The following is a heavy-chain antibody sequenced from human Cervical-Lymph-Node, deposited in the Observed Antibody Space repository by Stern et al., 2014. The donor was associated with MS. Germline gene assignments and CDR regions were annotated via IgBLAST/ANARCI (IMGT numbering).Heavy chain of an antibody. J-gene: IGHJ5*02. CDR2: IFPILSIT. Sequence: QVQLVQSGAEVKKPWSSVRVSCKASGGTFSSAGISWVRQAPGQGLEWVGMIFPILSITNYAQNFQGRVTITADKSTSTAYMELSSLRSEDTAVYYCATLGVTTGDFDPWGQGTLVTVSS. CDR1: GGTFSSAG. V-gene: IGHV1-69*09. CDR3: ATLGVTTGDFDP. D-gene: IGHD4-17*01.